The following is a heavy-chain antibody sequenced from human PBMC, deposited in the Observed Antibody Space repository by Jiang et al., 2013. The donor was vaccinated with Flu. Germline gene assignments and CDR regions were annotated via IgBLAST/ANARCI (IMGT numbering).Heavy chain of an antibody. Sequence: ETLSLTCTVSGGSISSDDNFWGWIRQPPGKGLEWIGSVYSSGSAYYDPSLKSRVTISVDTSKNQLSLKLTSVTAADTAVYYCARAQKYSGFELPYFDYWGQGALVTVSS. CDR1: GGSISSDDNF. V-gene: IGHV4-39*07. D-gene: IGHD5-12*01. J-gene: IGHJ4*02. CDR3: ARAQKYSGFELPYFDY. CDR2: VYSSGSA.